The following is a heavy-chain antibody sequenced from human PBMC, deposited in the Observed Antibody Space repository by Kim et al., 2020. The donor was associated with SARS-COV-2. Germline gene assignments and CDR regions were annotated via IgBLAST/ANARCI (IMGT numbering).Heavy chain of an antibody. Sequence: GGSLRLSCAASGFTFTNYPLSWVRQAPGKGLEWVSTITGSGYPYYAHSVKGRFTISRDSSRNTLDLQMNSLRGDDTAVYFCAKDRDQWVVANYDFWGQGT. J-gene: IGHJ4*02. CDR2: ITGSGYP. CDR1: GFTFTNYP. V-gene: IGHV3-23*01. CDR3: AKDRDQWVVANYDF. D-gene: IGHD6-19*01.